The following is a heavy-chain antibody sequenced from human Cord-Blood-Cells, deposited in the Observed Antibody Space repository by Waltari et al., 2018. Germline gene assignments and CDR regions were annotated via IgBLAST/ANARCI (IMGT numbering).Heavy chain of an antibody. CDR3: ARDEITMVRGVMGY. D-gene: IGHD3-10*01. CDR2: KSYDGSNK. V-gene: IGHV3-30*04. J-gene: IGHJ4*02. CDR1: VYTYCCYA. Sequence: QVQLVESGGGVVHPGRSLLLHCASSVYTYCCYAIYLVGQAPGKGQEWVAVKSYDGSNKYYADSVKGRFTISRDNSKNTLYLQMNSLRAEDTAVYYCARDEITMVRGVMGYWGQGTLVTVSS.